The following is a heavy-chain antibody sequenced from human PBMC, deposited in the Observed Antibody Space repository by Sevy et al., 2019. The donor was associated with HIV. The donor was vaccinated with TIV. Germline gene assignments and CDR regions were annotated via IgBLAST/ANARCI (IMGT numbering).Heavy chain of an antibody. V-gene: IGHV3-48*03. D-gene: IGHD4-17*01. CDR2: ISNSGSSV. Sequence: GGSLRLSCAASGFSFSSYEMNWVRQAPGKGLEWLSYISNSGSSVYYSDSVRGRFTISIDNARNSLYLQMNSLGAEDTAVYYCARDLPPSATTVAHFDCWGQGTLVTVSS. CDR3: ARDLPPSATTVAHFDC. J-gene: IGHJ4*02. CDR1: GFSFSSYE.